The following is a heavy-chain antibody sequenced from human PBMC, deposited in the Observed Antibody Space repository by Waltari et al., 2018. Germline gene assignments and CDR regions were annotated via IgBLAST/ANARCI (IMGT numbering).Heavy chain of an antibody. CDR3: AHRSSSYANYYYYYYMDV. D-gene: IGHD6-13*01. CDR1: GFSLSTSGVG. V-gene: IGHV2-5*01. Sequence: QITLKESGPTLVKPTQTLTLTCTFSGFSLSTSGVGVGWIRQPPGKDLEWLALIYWNDDKRYSPSLKSRLTITKDTSKNQVVLTMTNMDPVDTATYYCAHRSSSYANYYYYYYMDVWGKGTTVTVSS. J-gene: IGHJ6*03. CDR2: IYWNDDK.